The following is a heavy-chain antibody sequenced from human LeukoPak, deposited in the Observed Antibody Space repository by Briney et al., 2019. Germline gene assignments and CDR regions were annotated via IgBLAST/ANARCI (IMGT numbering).Heavy chain of an antibody. J-gene: IGHJ4*02. Sequence: SETLSLTCTVSGGSISSSSYYWGWIRQPPGKGLEWIGRTYYSGSTYYNPSLKSRVTISVDTSKNQFSLKLSSVTAADTAVYYCARQLGYCSSTSCYADKVDYWGQGTLVTVSS. V-gene: IGHV4-39*01. CDR2: TYYSGST. D-gene: IGHD2-2*01. CDR3: ARQLGYCSSTSCYADKVDY. CDR1: GGSISSSSYY.